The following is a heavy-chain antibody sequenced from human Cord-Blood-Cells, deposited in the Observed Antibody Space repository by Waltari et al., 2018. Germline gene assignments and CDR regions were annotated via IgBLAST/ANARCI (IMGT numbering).Heavy chain of an antibody. V-gene: IGHV4-39*01. CDR3: ARQPDIPVNWFDP. J-gene: IGHJ5*02. CDR1: GGSIRSSSYY. Sequence: QLQLQESGPGLVKPSETLSLTCTVPGGSIRSSSYYWGWIRQPLGKGLEWIGMIYYSGRTSSHPSLKSRVTISVDTSKNQFSLKLSSVTAADTAVYYCARQPDIPVNWFDPWGQGTLVTVSS. CDR2: IYYSGRT. D-gene: IGHD3-9*01.